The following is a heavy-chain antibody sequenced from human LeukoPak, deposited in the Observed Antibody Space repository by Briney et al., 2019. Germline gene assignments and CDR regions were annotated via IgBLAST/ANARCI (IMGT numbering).Heavy chain of an antibody. V-gene: IGHV4-39*01. Sequence: SETLSLTCTVSGGSISSSSYYWGWIRQPPGKGLEWIGSIYYSGSTYSNPSLQSRVTISVDTSKNQFSLKLTSVTAADTAVYYCARGVVDYYMDVWGKGTTVTVSS. D-gene: IGHD2-15*01. CDR2: IYYSGST. CDR1: GGSISSSSYY. CDR3: ARGVVDYYMDV. J-gene: IGHJ6*03.